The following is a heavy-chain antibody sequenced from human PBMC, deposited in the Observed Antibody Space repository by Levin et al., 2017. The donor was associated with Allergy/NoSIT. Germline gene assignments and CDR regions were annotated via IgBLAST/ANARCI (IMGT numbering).Heavy chain of an antibody. V-gene: IGHV1-69*13. D-gene: IGHD3-3*01. J-gene: IGHJ6*02. Sequence: SVKVSCKASGGTFSSYAISWVRQAPGQGLEWMGGIIPIFGTANYAQKFQGRVTITADESTSTAYMELSSLRSEDTAVYYCARGGFWSGYYLGKSGDYYGMDVWGQGTTVTVSS. CDR1: GGTFSSYA. CDR2: IIPIFGTA. CDR3: ARGGFWSGYYLGKSGDYYGMDV.